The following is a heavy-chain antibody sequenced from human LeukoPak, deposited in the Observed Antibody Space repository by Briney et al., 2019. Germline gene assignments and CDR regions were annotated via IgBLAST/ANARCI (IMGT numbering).Heavy chain of an antibody. J-gene: IGHJ4*02. V-gene: IGHV1-2*02. CDR1: GDTLTDNY. D-gene: IGHD3-10*01. CDR3: ARDVSFFRGRTGVYYLFDL. Sequence: ASVKVSCKASGDTLTDNYIHWLRQAPGQGLEWVGWINPNSGDTKYTQIFEGRVDMTRDMSANTAYMEMSRLTSDDTAVYYCARDVSFFRGRTGVYYLFDLWGQGTLVTVSS. CDR2: INPNSGDT.